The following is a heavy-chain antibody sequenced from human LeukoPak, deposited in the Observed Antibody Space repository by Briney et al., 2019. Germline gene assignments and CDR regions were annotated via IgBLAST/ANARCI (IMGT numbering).Heavy chain of an antibody. D-gene: IGHD6-13*01. CDR2: IYYSGST. Sequence: SETLSLTCTVSGGSISSGGYYWSWIRQHPGKGLEWIGYIYYSGSTYYNPSLKSRVTISVHTSKNQFSLKLSSVTAADTAVYYCARAPRKAAAGKEYYYYGMDVWGQGTTVTVSS. CDR1: GGSISSGGYY. V-gene: IGHV4-31*03. J-gene: IGHJ6*02. CDR3: ARAPRKAAAGKEYYYYGMDV.